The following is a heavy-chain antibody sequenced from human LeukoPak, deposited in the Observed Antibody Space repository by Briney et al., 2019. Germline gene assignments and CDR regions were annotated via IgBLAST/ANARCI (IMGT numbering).Heavy chain of an antibody. Sequence: PGGALRLSCAASGFTVSSNYMSGVRQAPGKGREGGSVIYSGGSRYYADPVKGRFTISRDNSKDTLYLQMNSLRAEDTAVYYCARDRGGRGDYWGQGTLVTVSS. CDR1: GFTVSSNY. V-gene: IGHV3-53*01. CDR2: IYSGGSR. D-gene: IGHD3-10*01. J-gene: IGHJ4*02. CDR3: ARDRGGRGDY.